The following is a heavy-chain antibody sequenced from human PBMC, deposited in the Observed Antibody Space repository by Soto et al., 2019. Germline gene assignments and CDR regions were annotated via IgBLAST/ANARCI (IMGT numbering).Heavy chain of an antibody. CDR3: ARGVPAAGTDWFDP. CDR1: GGSISNYY. V-gene: IGHV4-4*07. J-gene: IGHJ5*02. Sequence: SETLSLTCTVSGGSISNYYWSWIRQSAEKRLEWIGRVSSTGSSYYNPSLKSRVTISVDTSKNQVSLNLTSVTAADTAVYYCARGVPAAGTDWFDPWGQGTLVTVS. D-gene: IGHD6-13*01. CDR2: VSSTGSS.